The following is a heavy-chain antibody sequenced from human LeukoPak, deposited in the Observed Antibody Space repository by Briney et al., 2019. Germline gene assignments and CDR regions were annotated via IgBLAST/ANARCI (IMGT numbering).Heavy chain of an antibody. CDR3: ARLACSSSTCSFDY. J-gene: IGHJ4*02. CDR1: GFSFTNYW. Sequence: GGSLRLSCAASGFSFTNYWMHWVRHAPGKGLVWVSHINSDGSATRYADSVKGRFTISRDNSKNTLYLQMNSLRAEDTAVYYCARLACSSSTCSFDYWGQGTLVTVSS. V-gene: IGHV3-74*01. D-gene: IGHD2-2*01. CDR2: INSDGSAT.